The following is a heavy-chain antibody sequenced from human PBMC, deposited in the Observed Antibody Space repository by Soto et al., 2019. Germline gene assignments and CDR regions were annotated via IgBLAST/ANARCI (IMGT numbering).Heavy chain of an antibody. Sequence: GESLKISCQTFGYSFRSCGIGWVRQMPGKGLEWMGIIYPGDSETRYSPSFQGQVTISADKSTNTAYLQWSSLKASDTAMYYCARHLHSNSVHITPVSPDYWGQGTLVTVS. V-gene: IGHV5-51*01. CDR3: ARHLHSNSVHITPVSPDY. D-gene: IGHD4-4*01. CDR2: IYPGDSET. CDR1: GYSFRSCG. J-gene: IGHJ4*02.